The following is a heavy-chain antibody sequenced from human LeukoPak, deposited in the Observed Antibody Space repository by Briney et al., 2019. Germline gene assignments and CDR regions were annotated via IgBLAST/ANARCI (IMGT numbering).Heavy chain of an antibody. CDR1: GFTFSSYA. J-gene: IGHJ4*02. V-gene: IGHV3-23*01. CDR3: AKDGQYYYDSSGYFDY. D-gene: IGHD3-22*01. Sequence: GGSLRLSCAASGFTFSSYAMSWVRQAPGKGLEWVSAISGSGGSTYYADSVKGRFTISRDNSKSTLYLQMNSLRAEDTAVYYCAKDGQYYYDSSGYFDYWGQGTLVTVSS. CDR2: ISGSGGST.